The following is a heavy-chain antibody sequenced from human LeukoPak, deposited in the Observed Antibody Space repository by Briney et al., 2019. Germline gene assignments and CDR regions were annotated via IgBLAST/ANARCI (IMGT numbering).Heavy chain of an antibody. Sequence: GASVKVSCXASGYTFTGYYMHWVRQASGQGLEWMGRINPNSGGTNYAQKFQGRVTMTRDTSISTAYMELSRLRSDDTAVYYCARADYGDYVEGFDYWGQRTLVTVSS. V-gene: IGHV1-2*06. J-gene: IGHJ4*02. CDR1: GYTFTGYY. D-gene: IGHD4-17*01. CDR3: ARADYGDYVEGFDY. CDR2: INPNSGGT.